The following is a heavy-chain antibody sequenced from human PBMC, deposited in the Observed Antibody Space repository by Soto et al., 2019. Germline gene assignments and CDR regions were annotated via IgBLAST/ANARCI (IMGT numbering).Heavy chain of an antibody. CDR2: IIPIFGTA. D-gene: IGHD4-4*01. V-gene: IGHV1-69*13. CDR1: GGTFSSYA. J-gene: IGHJ5*02. CDR3: ARDSSSNYGNWFDP. Sequence: XVKVSCKASGGTFSSYAISWVRQAPGQGLEWMGGIIPIFGTANYAQKFQGRVTITADESTSTAYMELSSLRSEDTAVYYCARDSSSNYGNWFDPCGQGTLVTXSS.